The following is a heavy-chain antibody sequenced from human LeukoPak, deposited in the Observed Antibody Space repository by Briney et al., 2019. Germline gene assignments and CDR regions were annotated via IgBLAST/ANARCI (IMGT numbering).Heavy chain of an antibody. Sequence: SVKVSCKASGGTFSSYAISWVRQAPGQGLEWMGGIIPISGTANYAQKFQGRVTITADESTSTAYMELSSLRSEDTAVHYCARGPFSSGWYAKQFDYWGQGTLVTVSS. D-gene: IGHD6-19*01. J-gene: IGHJ4*02. V-gene: IGHV1-69*13. CDR2: IIPISGTA. CDR3: ARGPFSSGWYAKQFDY. CDR1: GGTFSSYA.